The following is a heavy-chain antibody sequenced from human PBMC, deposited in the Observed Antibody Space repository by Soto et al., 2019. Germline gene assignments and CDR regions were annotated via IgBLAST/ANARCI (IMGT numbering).Heavy chain of an antibody. J-gene: IGHJ4*02. CDR1: GESVSSNSAG. CDR3: ARSRPGGYIDY. Sequence: SQTLSLTCSISGESVSSNSAGWNWIRQSPSRGLEWLGRTYYRSKWYNHYAVSVKSRITVNPDTSKNQFSLQLNSVTPEDTAVYYCARSRPGGYIDYWGQGTLVTSPQ. CDR2: TYYRSKWYN. D-gene: IGHD3-22*01. V-gene: IGHV6-1*01.